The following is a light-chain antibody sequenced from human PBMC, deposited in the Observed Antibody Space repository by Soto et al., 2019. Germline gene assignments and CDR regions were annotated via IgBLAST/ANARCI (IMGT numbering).Light chain of an antibody. CDR1: QYIRNNY. Sequence: DTVLTQSPGILSLSPGERATLSCRTSQYIRNNYLAWYQQRAGHAPRLLIYGASNRADGIPDRFSGSGYGTDFALTISRLEPEDFAVYYCQQYSSSPRTFGQGTKLEIK. CDR2: GAS. CDR3: QQYSSSPRT. V-gene: IGKV3-20*01. J-gene: IGKJ2*01.